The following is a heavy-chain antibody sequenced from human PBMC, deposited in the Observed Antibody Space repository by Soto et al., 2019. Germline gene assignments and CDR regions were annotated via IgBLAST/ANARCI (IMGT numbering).Heavy chain of an antibody. Sequence: LVESLKISCKGSGYTFTNYWISWVRQMPGKGLEWMGRIDPSNSYTSYSPSFQGQVTISADKSINTAYLYWSSLKASATAMYYCAREASGPIDYWGQGTVVTVSS. CDR3: AREASGPIDY. CDR1: GYTFTNYW. V-gene: IGHV5-10-1*04. D-gene: IGHD3-10*01. CDR2: IDPSNSYT. J-gene: IGHJ4*02.